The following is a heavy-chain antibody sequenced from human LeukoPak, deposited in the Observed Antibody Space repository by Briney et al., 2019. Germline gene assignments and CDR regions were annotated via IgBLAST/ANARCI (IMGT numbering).Heavy chain of an antibody. J-gene: IGHJ4*02. CDR3: ARVDGDGYSIRDY. CDR1: GESFSSYY. V-gene: IGHV4-34*01. Sequence: SETLSLTCAVSGESFSSYYWSWIRQPPGKGLGWVGEIYHNGNTNYNPSLKSRVTISVDTSKNQFSLKLSSVTAADTAVYYCARVDGDGYSIRDYWGQGTLVTVSS. D-gene: IGHD5-24*01. CDR2: IYHNGNT.